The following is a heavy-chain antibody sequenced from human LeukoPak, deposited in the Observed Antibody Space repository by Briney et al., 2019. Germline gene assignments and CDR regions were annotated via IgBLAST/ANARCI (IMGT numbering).Heavy chain of an antibody. J-gene: IGHJ4*02. D-gene: IGHD6-13*01. CDR3: ASALPFQLVH. CDR2: ISHSGST. V-gene: IGHV4-34*01. CDR1: GGSFSSYY. Sequence: KPSETLSLTCAVYGGSFSSYYWSWIRQSPGKGLEWIGEISHSGSTNYNPSLKGRVTISVDTSKNQFSLKLSSVTAADTAVYYCASALPFQLVHWGQGTLVTVSS.